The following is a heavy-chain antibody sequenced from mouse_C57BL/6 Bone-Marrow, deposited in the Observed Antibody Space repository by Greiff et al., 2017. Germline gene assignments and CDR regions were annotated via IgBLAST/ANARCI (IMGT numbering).Heavy chain of an antibody. V-gene: IGHV3-6*01. CDR1: GYSITSGYY. Sequence: VQLKESGPGLVNPSQSLSLTCSVTGYSITSGYYWNWIRQFPGNKLEWMGYISYDGSNNYNPSLKNRISITRDTSKNQFFLKLNSVTTEDTATYYCEGYAAWFAYWGQGTLVTVSA. CDR2: ISYDGSN. J-gene: IGHJ3*01. CDR3: EGYAAWFAY. D-gene: IGHD6-5*01.